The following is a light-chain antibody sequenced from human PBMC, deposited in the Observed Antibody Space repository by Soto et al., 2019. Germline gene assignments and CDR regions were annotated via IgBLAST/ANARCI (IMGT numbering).Light chain of an antibody. Sequence: QSALTQPASVSGSPGQSITISCTGTSSDIGAYNYVSWYQQDPGKAPTLMIFDVSNRPSGVSDRFSGSKSGNTASLTISGLQRDDEADYYCSSSTTSGIVVFGGGTKLSVL. J-gene: IGLJ2*01. CDR1: SSDIGAYNY. V-gene: IGLV2-14*01. CDR2: DVS. CDR3: SSSTTSGIVV.